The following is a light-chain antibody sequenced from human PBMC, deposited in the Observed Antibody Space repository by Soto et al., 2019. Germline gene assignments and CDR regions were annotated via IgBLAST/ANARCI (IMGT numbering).Light chain of an antibody. Sequence: SYELTQPTSVSVAPGQTARITCGGNNIGGKSVHWYQQKPGQAPVLVVYDDSDRPSGIPERFSGSNSGNTATLTISRVEAGDEADYYCQVWDSSSDHPAVFGTGTKLTVL. CDR2: DDS. CDR3: QVWDSSSDHPAV. J-gene: IGLJ1*01. V-gene: IGLV3-21*02. CDR1: NIGGKS.